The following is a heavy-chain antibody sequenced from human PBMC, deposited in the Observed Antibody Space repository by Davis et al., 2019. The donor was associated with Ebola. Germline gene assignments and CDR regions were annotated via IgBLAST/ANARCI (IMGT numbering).Heavy chain of an antibody. CDR2: INAGNGNT. CDR1: GYTFTSYA. D-gene: IGHD6-13*01. Sequence: AASVKVSCKASGYTFTSYAMHWVRQAPGQRLEWMGWINAGNGNTKYSQKFQGRVTITRDTSASTAYMGLSSLRPEDTAVYYCTRVNSWYGSGQFDYWGQGTLVTVSS. CDR3: TRVNSWYGSGQFDY. J-gene: IGHJ4*02. V-gene: IGHV1-3*01.